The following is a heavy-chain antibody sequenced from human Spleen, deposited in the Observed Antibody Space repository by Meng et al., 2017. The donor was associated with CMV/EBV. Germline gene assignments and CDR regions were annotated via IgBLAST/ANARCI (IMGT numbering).Heavy chain of an antibody. CDR2: ISGSGDST. CDR1: GFIFSGYA. CDR3: AKDLVVVVAASIRGYFEY. Sequence: GESLKISCAASGFIFSGYAMSWVRQAPGKGLEWVSGISGSGDSTYYVDSMKGRSTISRDNSKKTLYLQINSLRAEDTAVYYCAKDLVVVVAASIRGYFEYWGQGTLVTVSS. D-gene: IGHD2-2*02. J-gene: IGHJ4*02. V-gene: IGHV3-23*01.